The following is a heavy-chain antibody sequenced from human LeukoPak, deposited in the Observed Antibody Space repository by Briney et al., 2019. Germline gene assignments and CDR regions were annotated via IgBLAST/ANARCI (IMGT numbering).Heavy chain of an antibody. J-gene: IGHJ3*02. CDR1: GGSISSYY. D-gene: IGHD1-14*01. Sequence: SETLSLTCTVSGGSISSYYWSWIRQPAGKGLEWIGRIYTSGSTNYNPSLKSRVTMSVDTSKNQFSLKLNSVTAADTAVYYCARWPLDCSITACFAFDIWGQGTLVTVSS. V-gene: IGHV4-4*07. CDR2: IYTSGST. CDR3: ARWPLDCSITACFAFDI.